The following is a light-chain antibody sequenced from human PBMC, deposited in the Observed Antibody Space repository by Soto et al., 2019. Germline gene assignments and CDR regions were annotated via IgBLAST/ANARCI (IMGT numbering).Light chain of an antibody. CDR3: QQYYGTPYT. V-gene: IGKV4-1*01. J-gene: IGKJ2*01. Sequence: DIVMTQSPDSLAVSLGERATINCKSSQSVLYNSNNKNYLAWYQQKPGQSPNLLIYWASTRESGVPDRFSGSGSGTDFTLTISSLQAEDVAVYYCQQYYGTPYTFGQGTKLEI. CDR2: WAS. CDR1: QSVLYNSNNKNY.